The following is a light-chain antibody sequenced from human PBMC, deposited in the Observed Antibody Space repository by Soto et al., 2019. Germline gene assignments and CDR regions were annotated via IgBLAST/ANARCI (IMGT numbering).Light chain of an antibody. V-gene: IGKV3-15*01. CDR3: QRYNNWPS. CDR1: QSVDIN. CDR2: AAS. J-gene: IGKJ3*01. Sequence: EIVLTQSPGTLSVSPGDRVTLSFRASQSVDINLAWYQQKPGQAPRLLVYAASTRATGIPARFSGSGSGTDFTLTISSLQSEDFAVYYCQRYNNWPSFGPGTKVDIK.